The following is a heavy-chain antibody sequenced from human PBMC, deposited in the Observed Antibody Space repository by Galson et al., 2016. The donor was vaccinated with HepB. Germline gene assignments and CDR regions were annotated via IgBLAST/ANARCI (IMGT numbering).Heavy chain of an antibody. CDR2: IFYDGSNK. J-gene: IGHJ1*01. CDR3: SRDPHRYALQL. CDR1: GFTFSNYA. V-gene: IGHV3-33*01. Sequence: SLRLSCAASGFTFSNYAMHWVRQAPGKGLEWVAIIFYDGSNKNYADSVKGRFTISRDNSKDTLYLQLDSLRAEDTAVYHCSRDPHRYALQLWGQGTLVTVSS. D-gene: IGHD2-2*01.